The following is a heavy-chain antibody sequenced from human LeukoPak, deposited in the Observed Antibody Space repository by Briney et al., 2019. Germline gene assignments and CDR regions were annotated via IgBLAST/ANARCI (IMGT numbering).Heavy chain of an antibody. CDR2: IYNSGST. J-gene: IGHJ4*02. CDR3: VRALLDTSGYDFDY. CDR1: GGSIRSSSYY. Sequence: SETLSLTCTVSGGSIRSSSYYWGWIRQPPGKRLEWIGSIYNSGSTYYNPSLKSRVTISVDTSKNQISLKLNSVTAADTAVYYCVRALLDTSGYDFDYWGQGILVTVSS. V-gene: IGHV4-39*07. D-gene: IGHD3-22*01.